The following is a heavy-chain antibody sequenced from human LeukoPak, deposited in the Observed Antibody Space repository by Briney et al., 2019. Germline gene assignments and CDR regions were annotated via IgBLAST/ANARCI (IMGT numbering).Heavy chain of an antibody. CDR2: INHSGST. J-gene: IGHJ4*02. Sequence: SDSLSPACALDARSVVGDYSGWVRQPPGGGLECVGEINHSGSTNYNPSLKSRVPISVDTSKNQFSLKLSSVTAADTAVYYCARNFQYFDLPDYWGQGTLVTVSS. CDR3: ARNFQYFDLPDY. D-gene: IGHD2/OR15-2a*01. V-gene: IGHV4-34*01. CDR1: ARSVVGDY.